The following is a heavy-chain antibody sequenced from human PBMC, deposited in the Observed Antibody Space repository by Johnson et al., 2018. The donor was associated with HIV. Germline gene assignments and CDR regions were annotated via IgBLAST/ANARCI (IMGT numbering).Heavy chain of an antibody. V-gene: IGHV3-15*01. D-gene: IGHD3-3*01. CDR3: ARTTLRFLDRGDDAFDI. CDR1: GFLFSNVW. CDR2: IKSKADGGTT. Sequence: EVQLVESGGGLVEPGVSLRLSCAASGFLFSNVWMSWVRQAPGKGLEWVGRIKSKADGGTTDYAAPVQGRFTISRDDSKNTMYLQMNSLRAEDTAVYYCARTTLRFLDRGDDAFDIWGQGTMVTVSS. J-gene: IGHJ3*02.